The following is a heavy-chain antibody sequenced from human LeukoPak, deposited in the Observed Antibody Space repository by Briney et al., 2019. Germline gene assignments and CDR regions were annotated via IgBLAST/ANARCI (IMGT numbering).Heavy chain of an antibody. D-gene: IGHD6-13*01. CDR3: ARGGAQQLEFDY. CDR2: IGTAGDT. J-gene: IGHJ4*02. V-gene: IGHV3-13*01. CDR1: GFTFSSYD. Sequence: PGGSLRLSCAASGFTFSSYDMHWVRQATGKGLEWVSAIGTAGDTYYPGSVKGRFTISRENTKNSLYLQMNSLRAGDTAVYYCARGGAQQLEFDYWGQGTLVTVSS.